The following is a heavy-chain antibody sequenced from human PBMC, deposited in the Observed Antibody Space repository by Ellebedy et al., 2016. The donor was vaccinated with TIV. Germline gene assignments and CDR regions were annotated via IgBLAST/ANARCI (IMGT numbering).Heavy chain of an antibody. CDR1: GFTFSNYW. J-gene: IGHJ4*02. D-gene: IGHD1-26*01. Sequence: GESLKISXAASGFTFSNYWMSWVRQAPGKGLEWVANIQQYGSERYYVDSVRGRFTIFRDNVKNSLYLQMNSLRAEDTALYYCARDIHILVDYWGQGTLVTVSS. CDR2: IQQYGSER. V-gene: IGHV3-7*01. CDR3: ARDIHILVDY.